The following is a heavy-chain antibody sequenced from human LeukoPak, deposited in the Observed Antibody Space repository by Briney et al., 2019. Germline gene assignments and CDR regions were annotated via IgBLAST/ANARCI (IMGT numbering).Heavy chain of an antibody. V-gene: IGHV3-30*18. CDR3: AKDDTAMVLADHYYYGMDV. D-gene: IGHD5-18*01. CDR1: GFTFSSYG. CDR2: ISYDGSNK. J-gene: IGHJ6*02. Sequence: PGGSLRLSCAASGFTFSSYGMHWVRQAPGKGLEWVAVISYDGSNKYYADSVKGRFTISRDNSKNTLYLQMNSLRAEDTAVFYCAKDDTAMVLADHYYYGMDVWGQGTTVTVSS.